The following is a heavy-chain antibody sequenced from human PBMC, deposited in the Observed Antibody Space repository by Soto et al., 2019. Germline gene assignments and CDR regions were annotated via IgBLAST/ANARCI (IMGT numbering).Heavy chain of an antibody. D-gene: IGHD3-10*02. CDR1: GYTFTAYY. Sequence: QVQLVQSGAEVKEPGDSVRVSCEASGYTFTAYYIHWVRQAPGQGLEWMGWINPKFGDTTDAQDFRGRVSMARDMSISTVYMVLSSLTSDDTAIYYCARNLDYYYGRGSGNGHGVWGQGTTVTVFS. J-gene: IGHJ6*02. CDR2: INPKFGDT. V-gene: IGHV1-2*02. CDR3: ARNLDYYYGRGSGNGHGV.